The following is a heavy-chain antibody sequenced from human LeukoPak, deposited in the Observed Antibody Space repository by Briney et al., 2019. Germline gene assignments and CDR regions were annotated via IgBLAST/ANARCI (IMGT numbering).Heavy chain of an antibody. CDR1: DYTFTNYV. Sequence: ASVKVSCKASDYTFTNYVITWVRQAPGQGLDWMGWISGYQGSTKYAQNFQGRVTMTINTSTSTAYMDLRSLRSDDTAIYFCARSDLGTIPAGPFNYWGQGTLVAVSS. V-gene: IGHV1-18*01. J-gene: IGHJ4*02. CDR2: ISGYQGST. D-gene: IGHD5-24*01. CDR3: ARSDLGTIPAGPFNY.